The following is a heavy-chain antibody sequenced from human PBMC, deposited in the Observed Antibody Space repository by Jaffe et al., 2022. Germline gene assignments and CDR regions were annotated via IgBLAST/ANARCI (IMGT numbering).Heavy chain of an antibody. D-gene: IGHD3-10*01. V-gene: IGHV4-38-2*02. CDR1: GYSISSGYY. Sequence: QVQLQESGPGLVKPSETLSLTCAVSGYSISSGYYWGWIRQPPGKGLEWIGSIYHSGSTYYNPSLKSRVTISVDTSKNQFSLKLSSVTAADTAVYYCARDSRSDPHYFDYWGQGTLVTVSS. J-gene: IGHJ4*02. CDR2: IYHSGST. CDR3: ARDSRSDPHYFDY.